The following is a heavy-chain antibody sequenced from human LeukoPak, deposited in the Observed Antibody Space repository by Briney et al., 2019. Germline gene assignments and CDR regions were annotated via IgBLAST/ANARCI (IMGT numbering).Heavy chain of an antibody. J-gene: IGHJ4*02. CDR2: ISSDGSST. CDR1: GFTFSNYW. D-gene: IGHD2-2*01. V-gene: IGHV3-74*01. Sequence: GGSLRLSCAASGFTFSNYWMHWVRQAPGEGLVWVSRISSDGSSTTYADSVKGRFTISRDNAKNTLYLQMNSLRAEDTAVYYCGRGFALVPAGIPDYWGQGTLVTVPS. CDR3: GRGFALVPAGIPDY.